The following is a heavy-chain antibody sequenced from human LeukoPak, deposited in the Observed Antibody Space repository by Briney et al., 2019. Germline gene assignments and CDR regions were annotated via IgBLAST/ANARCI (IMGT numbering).Heavy chain of an antibody. D-gene: IGHD6-6*01. CDR2: IYTSGST. Sequence: SETLSLTCTVSGGSISSYYWSWIRQPAGKGLEWIGRIYTSGSTNYNPSLKSRVTMSVDTSKNQFSLKLSSVTAADTAVYYCARDSVGYSSSSHDYWGQGTLVTVSS. CDR1: GGSISSYY. CDR3: ARDSVGYSSSSHDY. J-gene: IGHJ4*02. V-gene: IGHV4-4*07.